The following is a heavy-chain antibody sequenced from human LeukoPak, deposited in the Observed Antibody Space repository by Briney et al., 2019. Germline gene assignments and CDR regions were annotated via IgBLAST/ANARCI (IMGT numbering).Heavy chain of an antibody. Sequence: GGSLRLSCAASGFAFSSYAMSWVRQAPGKGLEWAGFIRSKAYGGTTEYAASVKGRFTISRDDSKSIAYLQMNSLKTEDTAVYYCTRLELGEFPGLYFYGMDVWGQGTTVTVSS. CDR1: GFAFSSYA. CDR3: TRLELGEFPGLYFYGMDV. CDR2: IRSKAYGGTT. J-gene: IGHJ6*02. V-gene: IGHV3-49*04. D-gene: IGHD3-10*01.